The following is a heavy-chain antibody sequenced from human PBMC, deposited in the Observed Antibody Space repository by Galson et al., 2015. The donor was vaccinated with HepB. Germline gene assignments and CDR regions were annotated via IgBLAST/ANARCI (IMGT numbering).Heavy chain of an antibody. CDR2: ISSSSSYI. CDR3: ARDLGHYEFWSGYYDYYYMDV. Sequence: SLRLSCAASGFTFSSYTMNWVRQAPGKGLEWVSSISSSSSYIYYADSVKGRFTISSDSAKNSLYPQMNSLRAEDTAVYYCARDLGHYEFWSGYYDYYYMDVWGKGTTVTVSS. J-gene: IGHJ6*03. V-gene: IGHV3-21*01. CDR1: GFTFSSYT. D-gene: IGHD3-3*01.